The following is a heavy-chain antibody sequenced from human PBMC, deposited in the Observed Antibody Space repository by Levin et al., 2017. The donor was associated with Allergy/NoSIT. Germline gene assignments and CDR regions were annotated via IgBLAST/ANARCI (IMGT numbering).Heavy chain of an antibody. V-gene: IGHV4-59*01. CDR3: ASHSVAGATG. Sequence: SETLSLTCTVSGGSISSYYWSWIRQPPGKGLEWIGYIYYSGSTNYNPSLKSRVTISVDTSKNQFSLKLSSVTAADTAVYYCASHSVAGATGWGQGTLVTVSS. CDR2: IYYSGST. D-gene: IGHD6-19*01. J-gene: IGHJ4*02. CDR1: GGSISSYY.